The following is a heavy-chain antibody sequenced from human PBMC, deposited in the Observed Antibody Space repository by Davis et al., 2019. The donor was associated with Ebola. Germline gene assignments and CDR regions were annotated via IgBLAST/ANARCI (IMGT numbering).Heavy chain of an antibody. CDR2: ISGSGAET. CDR3: ARVVGWLKGGMDS. CDR1: GFIFKAYA. J-gene: IGHJ4*02. V-gene: IGHV3-23*01. D-gene: IGHD6-19*01. Sequence: GESLKISCQASGFIFKAYAMHWVRQAPGKGLEWVSVISGSGAETYSADSVKGRFTISRDNSKNTLFLEMNNLRDEDTAVYLCARVVGWLKGGMDSWGQGTPVTVSS.